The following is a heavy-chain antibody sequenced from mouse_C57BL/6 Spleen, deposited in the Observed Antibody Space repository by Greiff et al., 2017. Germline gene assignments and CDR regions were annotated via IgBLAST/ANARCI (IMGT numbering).Heavy chain of an antibody. V-gene: IGHV14-2*01. J-gene: IGHJ3*01. CDR2: IDPEDGET. Sequence: EVMLVESGAELVKPGASVKLSCTASGFNIKDYYMHWVKQRTEKGLEWIGRIDPEDGETKYAPKFQGKATITADTTSNTAYLQLSSLTSENTAVYYCAREGGLLPLFAYWGQGTLVTVSA. CDR3: AREGGLLPLFAY. CDR1: GFNIKDYY. D-gene: IGHD2-3*01.